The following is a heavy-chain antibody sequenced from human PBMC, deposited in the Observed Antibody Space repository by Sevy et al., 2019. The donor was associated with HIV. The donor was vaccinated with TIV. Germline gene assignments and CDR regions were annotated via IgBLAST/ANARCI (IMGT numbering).Heavy chain of an antibody. V-gene: IGHV3-30*04. J-gene: IGHJ4*02. CDR2: ISYDGGKT. CDR3: TGDGGGDYFDY. CDR1: GFTFRRYA. Sequence: GGSLRLSCAASGFTFRRYAMHWVRQAPGQGLESVGVISYDGGKTYHADSVKGRFTISRENSENMLYLQMNSLRAEDTAGDYCTGDGGGDYFDYWGLGTLVTVSS. D-gene: IGHD2-15*01.